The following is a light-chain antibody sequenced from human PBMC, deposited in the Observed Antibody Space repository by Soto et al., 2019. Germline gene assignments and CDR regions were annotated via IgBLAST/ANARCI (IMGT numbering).Light chain of an antibody. V-gene: IGLV2-14*01. CDR3: SSYTSNNTPI. CDR2: EVT. Sequence: QSALTQPASVSGSPGQSITISCTATSSDVGGSDYVSWYQQHPGKAPKLIIYEVTNRPSGVSNRFSGSKSGNTASLTISGLQAEDEADFYCSSYTSNNTPIFGGATKLTVL. J-gene: IGLJ2*01. CDR1: SSDVGGSDY.